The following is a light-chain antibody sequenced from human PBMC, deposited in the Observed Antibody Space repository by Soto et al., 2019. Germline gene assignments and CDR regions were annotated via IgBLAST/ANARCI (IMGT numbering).Light chain of an antibody. Sequence: EIVLTQSPGTLSLSPGERATLSCRASQSVSSSYLAWYQQKPGQAPRLLIYGASSRATGIPDRFSGSGSGTDFTLTISRLEPEDFAVYYCHQRNQFGQGTRLEIK. CDR2: GAS. V-gene: IGKV3-20*01. CDR3: HQRNQ. CDR1: QSVSSSY. J-gene: IGKJ5*01.